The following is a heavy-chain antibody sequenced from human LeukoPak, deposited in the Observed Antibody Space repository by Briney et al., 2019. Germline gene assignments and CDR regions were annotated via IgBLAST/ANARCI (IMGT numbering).Heavy chain of an antibody. CDR2: ISSSGSTI. V-gene: IGHV3-11*01. J-gene: IGHJ4*02. D-gene: IGHD3-22*01. Sequence: GGSLRLSCAASGFTSSDYYMSWIRQAPGEGLEWVSYISSSGSTIYYADSVKGRFTISRDNAKNSLYLQMNSLRAEDTAVYYCAREGYYYDSSGYYDYWGQGTLVTVSS. CDR3: AREGYYYDSSGYYDY. CDR1: GFTSSDYY.